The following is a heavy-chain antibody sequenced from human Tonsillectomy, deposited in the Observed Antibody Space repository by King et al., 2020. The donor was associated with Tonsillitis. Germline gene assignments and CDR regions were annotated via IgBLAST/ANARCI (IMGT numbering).Heavy chain of an antibody. CDR3: ARDCSGGSCYPSYYGMDV. CDR1: GFTFSSYS. Sequence: VQLVESGGGLVKPGGSLRLSCAASGFTFSSYSMNWVRQSPGKGLEWVSSISSSSSYIYYADSVKGRFAISRDNAKHSLYRQMNSLRAEDTAVYYCARDCSGGSCYPSYYGMDVWGQGTTVTVSS. CDR2: ISSSSSYI. D-gene: IGHD2-15*01. J-gene: IGHJ6*02. V-gene: IGHV3-21*01.